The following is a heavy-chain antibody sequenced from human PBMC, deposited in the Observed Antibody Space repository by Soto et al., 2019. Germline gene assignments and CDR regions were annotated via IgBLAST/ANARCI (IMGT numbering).Heavy chain of an antibody. CDR2: ISYSGTT. D-gene: IGHD3-10*01. J-gene: IGHJ5*02. Sequence: SETLSLTCTVSGGSISSYYWSWIRQPPGKGLEWIGYISYSGTTNYNPSLKSRVTISVDTSKNQFSLRLRSVTAADTAVYYCARFWFGDSIQFDPWGQGTLVTVSS. CDR3: ARFWFGDSIQFDP. CDR1: GGSISSYY. V-gene: IGHV4-59*01.